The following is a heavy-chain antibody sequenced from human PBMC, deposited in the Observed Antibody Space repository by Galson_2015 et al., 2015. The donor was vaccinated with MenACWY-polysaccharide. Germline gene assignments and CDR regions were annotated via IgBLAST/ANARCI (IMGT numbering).Heavy chain of an antibody. CDR3: ARGGKYYYDSSGYLNWFDP. CDR1: GYTLTELS. Sequence: SCKVSGYTLTELSMHWVRQAPEKGLEWMGGFDPEDGETIYAQKFQGRVTMTRNTSISIAYMELSSLRSEDTAVYYCARGGKYYYDSSGYLNWFDPWGQGTLVTVSS. CDR2: FDPEDGET. J-gene: IGHJ5*02. D-gene: IGHD3-22*01. V-gene: IGHV1-24*01.